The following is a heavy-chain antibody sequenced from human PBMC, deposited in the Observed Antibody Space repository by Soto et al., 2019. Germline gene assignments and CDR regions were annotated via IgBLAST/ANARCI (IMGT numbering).Heavy chain of an antibody. CDR3: ARVANCTNGVCYGEAYRY. D-gene: IGHD2-8*01. CDR2: INPNSGGT. CDR1: GYTFTGYY. J-gene: IGHJ4*02. V-gene: IGHV1-2*04. Sequence: ASVKVSCKASGYTFTGYYMHWVRQAPGQGLEWMGWINPNSGGTNYAQKFQGWVTMTRDTSISTAYMELSRLRSDDTAVYYCARVANCTNGVCYGEAYRYWAQGTLVPVS.